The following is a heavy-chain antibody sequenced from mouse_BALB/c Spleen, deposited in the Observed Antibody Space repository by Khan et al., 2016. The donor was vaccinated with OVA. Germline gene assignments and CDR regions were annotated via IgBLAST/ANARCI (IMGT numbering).Heavy chain of an antibody. J-gene: IGHJ4*01. Sequence: VKLEVSGPDLVAPSQSLSITCSVSGFSLTSFAIHWVRQPPGKGLEWLVVIWSDGRTTYNSSLKSRLSISKDNSKSQVFLKINSLQTDDTAMYYCARHQFPLSMDSGGQGTSVTVSS. V-gene: IGHV2-6-2*01. CDR3: ARHQFPLSMDS. CDR2: IWSDGRT. CDR1: GFSLTSFA.